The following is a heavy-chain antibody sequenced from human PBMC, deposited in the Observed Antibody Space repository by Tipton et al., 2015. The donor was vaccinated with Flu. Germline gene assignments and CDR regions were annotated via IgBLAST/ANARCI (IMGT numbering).Heavy chain of an antibody. CDR3: ARDDSGFNDY. J-gene: IGHJ4*02. CDR1: GGSISSSRYY. D-gene: IGHD3-22*01. Sequence: TLSLTCTVSGGSISSSRYYWGWIRQPPGKGLEWIGSIYHSGTAYYNPSLKSRVTISVDTSKNQISLKLSSVTAADTAVYYCARDDSGFNDYWGPGTLVTVSS. CDR2: IYHSGTA. V-gene: IGHV4-39*07.